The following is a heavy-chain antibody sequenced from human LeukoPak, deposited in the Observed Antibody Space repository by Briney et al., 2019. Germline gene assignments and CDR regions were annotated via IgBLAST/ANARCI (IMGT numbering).Heavy chain of an antibody. CDR2: INPNSGGT. Sequence: GASVKVSCKASGYTFTGYYMHWVRQAPGQGLEWMGWINPNSGGTNYAQKFQGRVTMTRDTSISTAYMELSRLRSDDTAVYYCASTEGGSYYVLDYWGQGTLVTVSS. CDR3: ASTEGGSYYVLDY. J-gene: IGHJ4*02. V-gene: IGHV1-2*02. CDR1: GYTFTGYY. D-gene: IGHD1-26*01.